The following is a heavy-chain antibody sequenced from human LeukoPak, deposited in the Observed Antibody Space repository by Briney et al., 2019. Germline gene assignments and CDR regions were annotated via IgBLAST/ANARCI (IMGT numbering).Heavy chain of an antibody. Sequence: ASVKVSCKASGYTFTGFSISWVRQAPGQGLEWMGWINTHNGNTKYTQKFQGRVTMTRDTSTSTVYMELSSLRSEDTAVYYCARGPIRPGDYWGQGTLVTVSS. V-gene: IGHV1-18*01. CDR2: INTHNGNT. J-gene: IGHJ4*02. CDR1: GYTFTGFS. CDR3: ARGPIRPGDY. D-gene: IGHD4-17*01.